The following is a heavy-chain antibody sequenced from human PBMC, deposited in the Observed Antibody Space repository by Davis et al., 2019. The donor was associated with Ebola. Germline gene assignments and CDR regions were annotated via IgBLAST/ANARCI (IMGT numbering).Heavy chain of an antibody. CDR3: ARPWYSGTYYDAYDI. J-gene: IGHJ3*02. Sequence: MPSETLSLTCTVSGASISSRSYYWGWIRQPPGKGLEWVGSFSYGDNTHYYNPSLRSRVTISVDTSRNQFSLKLSSATVADTAVYYCARPWYSGTYYDAYDIWGQGTMVAVSS. CDR2: FSYGDNTH. V-gene: IGHV4-39*01. CDR1: GASISSRSYY. D-gene: IGHD1-26*01.